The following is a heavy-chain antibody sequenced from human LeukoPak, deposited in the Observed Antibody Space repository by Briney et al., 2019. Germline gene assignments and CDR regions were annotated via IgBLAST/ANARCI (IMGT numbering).Heavy chain of an antibody. J-gene: IGHJ4*02. CDR1: GFTFSSYS. D-gene: IGHD2-15*01. CDR2: ISDSGGST. CDR3: ARSAGRFGSGGSCYDY. Sequence: GGSLRLFCAASGFTFSSYSMNWVRQAPGKGLEYVSAISDSGGSTYYANSVKGRFTISRDNSKNTLYLQMGSLRTEDMAMYYCARSAGRFGSGGSCYDYWGQGTLVTVSS. V-gene: IGHV3-64*01.